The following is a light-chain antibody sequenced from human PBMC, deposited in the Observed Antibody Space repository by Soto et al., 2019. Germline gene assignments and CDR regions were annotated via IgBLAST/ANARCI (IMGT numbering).Light chain of an antibody. CDR2: GAS. V-gene: IGKV3-15*01. CDR1: QSVSSN. Sequence: EIVLTQYPGTMSLSPGERATLSCMASQSVSSNLAWYQQKPGQAPRLPIYGASTRATGIPARFSGSGSGTEFPLTISRLQPDDFATYYCEHYNTYGTFGQGTKVDI. J-gene: IGKJ1*01. CDR3: EHYNTYGT.